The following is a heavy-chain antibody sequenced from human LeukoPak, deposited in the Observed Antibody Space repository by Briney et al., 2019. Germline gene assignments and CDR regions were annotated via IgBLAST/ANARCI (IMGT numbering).Heavy chain of an antibody. V-gene: IGHV3-23*01. J-gene: IGHJ4*02. Sequence: GGSLRLSCAASGFTFSNAWMNWVRQAPGKGLEWVSAISGSGGSTYYADSVKGRFTISRDNSKNTLYLQMNSLRAEDTAVYYCAKAPLLLWFGELSHLGYWGQGTLVTVSS. CDR3: AKAPLLLWFGELSHLGY. CDR2: ISGSGGST. CDR1: GFTFSNAW. D-gene: IGHD3-10*01.